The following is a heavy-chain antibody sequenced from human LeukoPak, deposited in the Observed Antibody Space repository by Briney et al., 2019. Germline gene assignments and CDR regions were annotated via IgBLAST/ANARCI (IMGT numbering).Heavy chain of an antibody. CDR2: INPNSGGT. V-gene: IGHV1-2*02. CDR1: GYTFTGYY. D-gene: IGHD1-1*01. Sequence: ASVKVSCKASGYTFTGYYMHWVRQAPGRGLEWMGWINPNSGGTDYAQKFQGRVTMTRDTSISTAYMELSRLRSDDTAVYYCARVYNWDVGRDFDYWGQGTLVTVSS. J-gene: IGHJ4*02. CDR3: ARVYNWDVGRDFDY.